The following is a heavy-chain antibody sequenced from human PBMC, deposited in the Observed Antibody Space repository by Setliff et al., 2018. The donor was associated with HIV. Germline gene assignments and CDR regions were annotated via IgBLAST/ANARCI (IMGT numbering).Heavy chain of an antibody. CDR3: ARGLIPEALTTVDY. D-gene: IGHD4-4*01. CDR2: IKQDGSEK. J-gene: IGHJ4*02. Sequence: ETLSLTCAVSAYSISIAYYWGWIRQPPGKGLEWVANIKQDGSEKYYVDSVKGRFTISRDNSKNTVYLQMNSLRAEDTAVYYCARGLIPEALTTVDYWGQGTLVTVSS. CDR1: AYSISIAYY. V-gene: IGHV3-7*01.